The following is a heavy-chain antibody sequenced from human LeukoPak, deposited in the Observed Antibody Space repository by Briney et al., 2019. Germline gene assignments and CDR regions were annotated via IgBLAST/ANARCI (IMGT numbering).Heavy chain of an antibody. Sequence: SGPALVKPTQTLTLTCTFSGFSLSTSGMRVSWIRQPPGKALEWPARIDWDDDKFYSTSLKTRLTISKDTSKNQVVLTMTNMDPVDTATYYCARNLIAAGFDPWGQGTLVTVSP. D-gene: IGHD6-13*01. CDR1: GFSLSTSGMR. CDR2: IDWDDDK. V-gene: IGHV2-70*04. CDR3: ARNLIAAGFDP. J-gene: IGHJ5*02.